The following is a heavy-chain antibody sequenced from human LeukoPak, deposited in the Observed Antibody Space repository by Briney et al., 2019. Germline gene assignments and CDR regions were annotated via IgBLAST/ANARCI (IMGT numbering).Heavy chain of an antibody. D-gene: IGHD3-10*01. J-gene: IGHJ4*02. CDR3: TRGVSQSILWFGELSGY. CDR1: GFTFGGYA. Sequence: GRSLRLSCTASGFTFGGYAMSWVRQAPGKGLEWVGFIRSKAYGGTTEYAASVKGRFTISRDDSKSIAYLQMSSLKTEDTAVYYCTRGVSQSILWFGELSGYWGQGTLVTVSS. V-gene: IGHV3-49*04. CDR2: IRSKAYGGTT.